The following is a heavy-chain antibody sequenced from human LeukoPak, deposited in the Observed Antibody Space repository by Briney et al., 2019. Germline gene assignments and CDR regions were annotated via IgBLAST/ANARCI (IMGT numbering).Heavy chain of an antibody. CDR2: IHYSGTT. J-gene: IGHJ4*02. CDR1: GVSISAYY. D-gene: IGHD1-1*01. CDR3: ARDALEDYFDY. V-gene: IGHV4-59*01. Sequence: PSETLSLTCTVSGVSISAYYWSWIRQPPGKGLEWIGYIHYSGTTNYYPSLKSRVTIALDTSKNQFSLKLNSVTAADTAVYYCARDALEDYFDYWGQGTLVTVSS.